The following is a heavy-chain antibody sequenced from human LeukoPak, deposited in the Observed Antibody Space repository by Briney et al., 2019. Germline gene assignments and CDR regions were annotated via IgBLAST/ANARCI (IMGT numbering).Heavy chain of an antibody. Sequence: GGSLRLSCAASGFTFSSYWMHWVRQAPGKGLVWVSRVNSDGSSTSYADSVKGRFTISRDNAKNTLYLQMNSLRAEDTAVYYCARWTGKGDAFDIWGQGTMVTVSP. CDR2: VNSDGSST. V-gene: IGHV3-74*01. CDR3: ARWTGKGDAFDI. J-gene: IGHJ3*02. D-gene: IGHD3/OR15-3a*01. CDR1: GFTFSSYW.